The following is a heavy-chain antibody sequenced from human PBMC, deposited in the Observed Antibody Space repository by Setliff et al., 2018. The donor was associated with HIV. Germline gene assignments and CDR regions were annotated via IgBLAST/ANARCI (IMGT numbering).Heavy chain of an antibody. CDR2: IIPMFGTS. V-gene: IGHV1-69*13. D-gene: IGHD2-15*01. CDR1: GGTFSNYA. J-gene: IGHJ6*04. CDR3: ARDSRDIVVVIAPEPEPYYYYGMDV. Sequence: SVKVSCKASGGTFSNYAISWVRQAPGQGLEWMGRIIPMFGTSNHAQKFQGRLTITADESTSTVYMELSSLRSEDTAVYFCARDSRDIVVVIAPEPEPYYYYGMDVWGEGTTVTVSS.